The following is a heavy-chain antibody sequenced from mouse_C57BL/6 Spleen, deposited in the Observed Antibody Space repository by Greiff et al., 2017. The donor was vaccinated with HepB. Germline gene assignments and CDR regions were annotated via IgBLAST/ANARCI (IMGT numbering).Heavy chain of an antibody. V-gene: IGHV1-80*01. J-gene: IGHJ4*01. CDR2: IYPGDGDT. Sequence: VQVVESGAELVKPGASVKISCKASGYAFSSYWMNWVKQRPGKGLEWIGQIYPGDGDTNYNGKFKGKATLTADKSSSTAYMQLSSLTSEDSAVYFCARDYYGSSPYYAMDYWGQGTSVTVSS. CDR1: GYAFSSYW. D-gene: IGHD1-1*01. CDR3: ARDYYGSSPYYAMDY.